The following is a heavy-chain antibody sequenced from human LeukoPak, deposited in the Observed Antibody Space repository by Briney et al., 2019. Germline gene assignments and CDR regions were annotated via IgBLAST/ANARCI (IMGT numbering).Heavy chain of an antibody. CDR3: ASLGKTYYMDV. V-gene: IGHV4-59*08. D-gene: IGHD1/OR15-1a*01. CDR2: LYHSGAA. Sequence: PSETLSLTCTVSGDSISNYYWTWIRQTPGKGLEWIGNLYHSGAADYNPSLKTRVTTSVDTSKDQFSLSLRSSTAADTAVYFCASLGKTYYMDVWGTGTTVTVSS. CDR1: GDSISNYY. J-gene: IGHJ6*03.